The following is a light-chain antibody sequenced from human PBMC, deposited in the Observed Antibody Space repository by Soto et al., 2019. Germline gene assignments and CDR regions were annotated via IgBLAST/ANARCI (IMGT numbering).Light chain of an antibody. CDR3: QQYSSSRT. CDR1: QSIGNF. CDR2: DES. J-gene: IGKJ1*01. Sequence: EIVLTQSPAILSLSPGERATLSCRASQSIGNFLAWYQQKPGQPPRLLIFDESNRAAGVPDRFSGSGSGTDFTLTISRLEPEDFAVYYCQQYSSSRTFGQGTKVDIK. V-gene: IGKV3-20*01.